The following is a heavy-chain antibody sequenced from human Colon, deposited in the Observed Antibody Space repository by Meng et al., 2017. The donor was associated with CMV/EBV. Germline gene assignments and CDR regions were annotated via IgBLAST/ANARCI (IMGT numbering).Heavy chain of an antibody. Sequence: GGSLRLSCSVSGLTFRDAWMSWVRQAPGKGLEWVGRLRINTDGGTIDYAAPMKGRFTISRDISKNTLYLQMHSLKSEDTGMYYCIWHTTPTCYFDLWGPGTLVTAPQ. CDR2: LRINTDGGTI. J-gene: IGHJ4*03. V-gene: IGHV3-15*01. CDR1: GLTFRDAW. CDR3: IWHTTPTCYFDL. D-gene: IGHD2-15*01.